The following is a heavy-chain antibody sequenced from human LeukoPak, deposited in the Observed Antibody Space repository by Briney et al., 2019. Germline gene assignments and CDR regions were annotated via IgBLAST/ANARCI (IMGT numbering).Heavy chain of an antibody. Sequence: GGSLRLSCAASGFTFSSSAMSWVRQAPGKGLEWVSAISGSGDNTYYADSVKGRFTISRDNSKSTLYLQMNNLRAEDTAVYYCVKRPAFDIWGQGTMVTVSS. CDR1: GFTFSSSA. V-gene: IGHV3-23*01. CDR3: VKRPAFDI. CDR2: ISGSGDNT. J-gene: IGHJ3*02.